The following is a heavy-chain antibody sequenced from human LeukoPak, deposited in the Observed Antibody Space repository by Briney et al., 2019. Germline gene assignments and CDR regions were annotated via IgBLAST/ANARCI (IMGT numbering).Heavy chain of an antibody. CDR2: ISSSGSTI. CDR3: ARDPGRTARNFDL. J-gene: IGHJ2*01. Sequence: GGSLRLSCAASGFTLSGYEMNWVRHGPGKGLEWLSYISSSGSTIYYADSVKGRFTISRDNAKNSLYLQVNSLRAEDTAVYYCARDPGRTARNFDLRGRGTLITVSS. D-gene: IGHD1-14*01. V-gene: IGHV3-48*03. CDR1: GFTLSGYE.